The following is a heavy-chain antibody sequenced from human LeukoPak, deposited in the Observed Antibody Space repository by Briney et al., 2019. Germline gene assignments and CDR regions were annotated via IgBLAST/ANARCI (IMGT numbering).Heavy chain of an antibody. CDR1: GDSVSSNSAA. Sequence: SQTLSLTCAISGDSVSSNSAAWNWIRQSPSRGLEWLGRTYYRSKWYNDYAVSVKSRITINPDTSKNQFSLQLNSVTPEDTAVYYCARWGSAYCGGDCYADAFDIWGQGTMVTVSS. CDR2: TYYRSKWYN. J-gene: IGHJ3*02. D-gene: IGHD2-21*02. CDR3: ARWGSAYCGGDCYADAFDI. V-gene: IGHV6-1*01.